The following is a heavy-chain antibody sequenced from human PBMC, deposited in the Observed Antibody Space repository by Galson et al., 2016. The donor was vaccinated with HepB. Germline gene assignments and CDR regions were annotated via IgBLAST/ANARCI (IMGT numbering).Heavy chain of an antibody. CDR3: ARDLRYNSGYYVN. J-gene: IGHJ4*02. V-gene: IGHV4-59*01. CDR2: IPHSGTT. CDR1: GASLNLFD. D-gene: IGHD6-19*01. Sequence: EILSPTCTLSGASLNLFDWSWLRPPRRRRLEWIAYIPHSGTTKFKSSFKSRVTLSVDTSKNPPYLDLTTVTASDTAVYYCARDLRYNSGYYVNWGQGALVTVSS.